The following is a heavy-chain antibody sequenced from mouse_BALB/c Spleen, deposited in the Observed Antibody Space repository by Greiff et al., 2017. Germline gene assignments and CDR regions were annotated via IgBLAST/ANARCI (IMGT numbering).Heavy chain of an antibody. D-gene: IGHD1-1*02. CDR2: IYPGDGDT. J-gene: IGHJ2*01. V-gene: IGHV1-80*01. Sequence: QVQLQQPGAELVRPGSSVKISCKASGYAFSSYWMNWVKQRPGQGLEWIGQIYPGDGDTNYNGKFKGKATLTADKSSSTAYMQLSSLTSEDSAVYFCARIGWSYFDYWGQGTTLTVSS. CDR3: ARIGWSYFDY. CDR1: GYAFSSYW.